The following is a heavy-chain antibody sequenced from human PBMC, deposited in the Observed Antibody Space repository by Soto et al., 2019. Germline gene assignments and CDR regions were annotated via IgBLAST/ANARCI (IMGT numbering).Heavy chain of an antibody. D-gene: IGHD2-2*01. Sequence: QVPLVQSGAEVKKPGASVKVSCKASGYTFTSYAMHWVRQAPGQRLEWMGWINAGNGNTKYSQKFQGRVTITRDTSASTAYMELSSLRSEDTAVYYCARAYCSSTSCYYKDYWGQGTLVTVSS. CDR2: INAGNGNT. V-gene: IGHV1-3*01. J-gene: IGHJ4*02. CDR1: GYTFTSYA. CDR3: ARAYCSSTSCYYKDY.